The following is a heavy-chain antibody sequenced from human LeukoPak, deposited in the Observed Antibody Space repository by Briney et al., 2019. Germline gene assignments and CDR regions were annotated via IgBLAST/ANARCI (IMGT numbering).Heavy chain of an antibody. CDR2: IYYSGST. CDR3: ARPIGYTSSWPLGI. J-gene: IGHJ3*02. V-gene: IGHV4-31*03. Sequence: SETLSLTCTVSGGSISSGGYYWSWIRQHPGKGLEWIGYIYYSGSTYYNPSLKSRVTISVDTSKNQFSLKLRSVTAADTAVYYCARPIGYTSSWPLGIWGQGTMVTVSS. D-gene: IGHD6-13*01. CDR1: GGSISSGGYY.